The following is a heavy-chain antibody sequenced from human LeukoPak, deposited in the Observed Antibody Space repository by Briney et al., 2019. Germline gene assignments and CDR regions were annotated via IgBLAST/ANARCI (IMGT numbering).Heavy chain of an antibody. J-gene: IGHJ4*02. D-gene: IGHD6-13*01. V-gene: IGHV3-33*01. CDR3: ARDAGRQSTTWYSDY. Sequence: PGGSLRLSCAPSAFIFSNYGMNWVRQAPGKGLEWVASIWYDGSNKNYADSVKGRFTISRHNCKNTIYLQMNSLRAEDTAVYYCARDAGRQSTTWYSDYWGQGTLVTVSS. CDR1: AFIFSNYG. CDR2: IWYDGSNK.